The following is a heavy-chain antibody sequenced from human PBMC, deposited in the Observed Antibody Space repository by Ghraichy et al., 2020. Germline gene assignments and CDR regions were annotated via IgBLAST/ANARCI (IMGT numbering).Heavy chain of an antibody. CDR3: AKGMIVVVPHGMDV. J-gene: IGHJ6*02. V-gene: IGHV3-9*01. CDR1: GFTFDDYA. Sequence: SLNISCAASGFTFDDYAMHWVRQAPGKGLEWVSGISWNSGSIGYADSVKGRFTISRDNAKNSLYLQMNSLRAEDTALYYCAKGMIVVVPHGMDVWGQGTTVTVSS. CDR2: ISWNSGSI. D-gene: IGHD3-22*01.